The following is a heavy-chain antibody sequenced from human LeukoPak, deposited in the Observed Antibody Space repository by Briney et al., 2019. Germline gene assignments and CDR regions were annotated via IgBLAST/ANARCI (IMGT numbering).Heavy chain of an antibody. CDR3: ARGVYYYGLFDY. J-gene: IGHJ4*02. V-gene: IGHV3-30-3*01. D-gene: IGHD3-10*01. CDR1: GFTFSSYA. Sequence: GGSLRLSCAASGFTFSSYAMHWVRQAPGKGLEWVAVISYDGSNKYYADSVKGRFTISRDNSKNTLYLQMNSLRAEDTAVYYCARGVYYYGLFDYWGQGTLVTVSS. CDR2: ISYDGSNK.